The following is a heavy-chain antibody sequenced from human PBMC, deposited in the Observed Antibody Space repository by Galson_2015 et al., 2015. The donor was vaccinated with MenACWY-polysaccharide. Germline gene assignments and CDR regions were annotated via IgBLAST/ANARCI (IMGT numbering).Heavy chain of an antibody. CDR1: GFAFSSYG. Sequence: SLRLSCAASGFAFSSYGMHWVRQAPGKGLEWVALIRNDEISKHYIDAVKGRFSISRDNSKNTLYLQMNTLRPEDTAVYYCARNPSRLDIAAASNWGQGALVTVSS. D-gene: IGHD6-13*01. J-gene: IGHJ4*02. V-gene: IGHV3-33*08. CDR3: ARNPSRLDIAAASN. CDR2: IRNDEISK.